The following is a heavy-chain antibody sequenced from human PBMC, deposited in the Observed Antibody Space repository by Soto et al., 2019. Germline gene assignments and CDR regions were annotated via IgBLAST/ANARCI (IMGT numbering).Heavy chain of an antibody. CDR2: IYPGDSDT. J-gene: IGHJ4*02. V-gene: IGHV5-51*01. CDR1: GYSFTSYW. Sequence: PGESLKISCKGSGYSFTSYWIGWVRQMPGKGLEWMGIIYPGDSDTRYSPSFQGQVTTSADKSISTAYLQWSSLKASGTAMYYCARSWGNYGGSQYHFDYWAQGTLVTVSS. D-gene: IGHD3-16*01. CDR3: ARSWGNYGGSQYHFDY.